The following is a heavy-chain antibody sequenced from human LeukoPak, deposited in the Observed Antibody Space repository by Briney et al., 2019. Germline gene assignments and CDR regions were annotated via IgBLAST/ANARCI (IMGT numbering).Heavy chain of an antibody. CDR3: ARDKVGITIFGVVISYGMDV. CDR1: GGSISSGDYY. J-gene: IGHJ6*02. V-gene: IGHV4-30-4*02. D-gene: IGHD3-3*01. Sequence: SETLSLTCTVSGGSISSGDYYWSWIRQPPGKGLEWIGYIYYSGSTYYNPSLKSRVTISVDTSKNQFSLKLSSVTAADTAVYYCARDKVGITIFGVVISYGMDVWGQGTTVTVSS. CDR2: IYYSGST.